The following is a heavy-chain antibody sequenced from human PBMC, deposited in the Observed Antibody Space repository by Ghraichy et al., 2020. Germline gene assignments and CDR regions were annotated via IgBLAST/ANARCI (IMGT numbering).Heavy chain of an antibody. CDR3: ARHVNQDYYDSSGPDEFDY. V-gene: IGHV4-39*01. Sequence: SETLSLTCTVSGGSISSSSYYWGWIRQPPGKGLEWIGSIYYSGSTYYNPSLKIRVTISVDTSKNQFSLKLSSVTAADTAVYYCARHVNQDYYDSSGPDEFDYGRQGTLVSVSS. D-gene: IGHD3-22*01. CDR1: GGSISSSSYY. CDR2: IYYSGST. J-gene: IGHJ4*02.